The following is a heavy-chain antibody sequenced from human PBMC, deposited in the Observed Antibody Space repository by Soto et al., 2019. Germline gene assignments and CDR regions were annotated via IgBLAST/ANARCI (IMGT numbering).Heavy chain of an antibody. CDR3: ARQRFDYYDSSGYYHFDY. CDR1: GGSISSSSYY. J-gene: IGHJ4*02. CDR2: IYYSGST. V-gene: IGHV4-39*01. D-gene: IGHD3-22*01. Sequence: SETLSLTCTVSGGSISSSSYYWGWIRQPPGKGLEWIGSIYYSGSTYYNPSLKSRVTISVDTSKNQFSLKLSSVTAADTAVYYCARQRFDYYDSSGYYHFDYWGQGTLVTVSS.